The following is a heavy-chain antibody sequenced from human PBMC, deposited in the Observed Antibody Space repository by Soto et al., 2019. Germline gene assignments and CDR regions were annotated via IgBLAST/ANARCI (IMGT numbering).Heavy chain of an antibody. CDR2: ISGSGGST. CDR3: AKDLDLTGSGYGMDV. D-gene: IGHD3-9*01. CDR1: GFTFSSYA. V-gene: IGHV3-23*01. J-gene: IGHJ6*02. Sequence: GVSLRLSCAASGFTFSSYAMSWVRQAPGKGLEWVSAISGSGGSTYYADSVKGRFTISRDNSKNTLYLQMNSLRAEDTAVYYCAKDLDLTGSGYGMDVWGQGTTVTVSS.